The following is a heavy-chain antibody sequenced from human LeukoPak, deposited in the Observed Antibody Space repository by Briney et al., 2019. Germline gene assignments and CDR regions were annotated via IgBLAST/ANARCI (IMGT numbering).Heavy chain of an antibody. Sequence: ASVKVSCKASGYTFTSYGINWVRQAPGQGLEWMGWISAYNGNTNYAQKLQGRVTMTTDTSTSTAYMELRSLRSDDTAVYYCARGPYCSSTSCYRTLGYWGQGTLVTVSS. J-gene: IGHJ4*02. CDR1: GYTFTSYG. CDR3: ARGPYCSSTSCYRTLGY. D-gene: IGHD2-2*02. CDR2: ISAYNGNT. V-gene: IGHV1-18*01.